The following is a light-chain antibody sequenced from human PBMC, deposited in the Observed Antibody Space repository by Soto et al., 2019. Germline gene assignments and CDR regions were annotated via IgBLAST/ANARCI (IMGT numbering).Light chain of an antibody. J-gene: IGKJ5*01. CDR2: GAS. Sequence: EIVLTQSPCTLSLSPGERATLSCRASQSVSSSHLAWYQQKPGQAPRLLIYGASTRATGIPARFSGSGSGTDFTLTNSSLEPEDFAVYYCQQRSNWPPITFGQGTRLEIK. CDR3: QQRSNWPPIT. V-gene: IGKV3D-20*02. CDR1: QSVSSSH.